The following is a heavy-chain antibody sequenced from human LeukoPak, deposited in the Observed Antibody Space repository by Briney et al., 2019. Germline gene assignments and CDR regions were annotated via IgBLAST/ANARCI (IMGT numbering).Heavy chain of an antibody. D-gene: IGHD3-3*01. CDR1: GFTFSSYA. CDR3: ARDEKAYYDFWSGYYWFDP. Sequence: GGSLRLSCAASGFTFSSYALSWVRQAPGKGLEWVSGITDSGTGTYYADSVKGRFTISRDNSKNTVYLQMSSLRAEDTAVYYCARDEKAYYDFWSGYYWFDPWGQGTLVTVSS. J-gene: IGHJ5*02. CDR2: ITDSGTGT. V-gene: IGHV3-23*01.